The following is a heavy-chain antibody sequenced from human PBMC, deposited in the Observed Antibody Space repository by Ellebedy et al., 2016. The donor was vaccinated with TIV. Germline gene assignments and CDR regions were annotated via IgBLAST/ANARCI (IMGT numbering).Heavy chain of an antibody. J-gene: IGHJ3*02. Sequence: GGSLRLSCAASGFIFSTYWMYWVRQAPGKGLEWVANIKQDGSDKYYVDSVKGRFTISRDNAKNSLYLQMNSLRAEDTAVYYCVRDLSPSGGGNYFDAFDIWGRGTMVTVSS. CDR1: GFIFSTYW. D-gene: IGHD5-24*01. CDR3: VRDLSPSGGGNYFDAFDI. V-gene: IGHV3-7*03. CDR2: IKQDGSDK.